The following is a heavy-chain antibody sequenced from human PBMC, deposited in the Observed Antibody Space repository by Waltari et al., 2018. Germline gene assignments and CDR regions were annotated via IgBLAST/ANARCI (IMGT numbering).Heavy chain of an antibody. Sequence: EVQLVESGGGLVQPGGSLRLSCAASGFTFSSYSMNWVRQAPGKGLEWVSYISSSSSTIYYADSVKGRFTISRDNAKNSLYLQMNSLRAEDTAVYYCARNHYYDSSGYYHWGQGTLVTVSS. CDR1: GFTFSSYS. CDR3: ARNHYYDSSGYYH. J-gene: IGHJ5*02. D-gene: IGHD3-22*01. CDR2: ISSSSSTI. V-gene: IGHV3-48*01.